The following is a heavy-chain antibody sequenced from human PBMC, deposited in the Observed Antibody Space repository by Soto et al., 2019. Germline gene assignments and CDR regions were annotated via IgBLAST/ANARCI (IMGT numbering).Heavy chain of an antibody. Sequence: QVQLQESGPVLVKASETLSLSCTVSGHSISADYWSWIRQPAGKRLEWIGRVDASGNTNYNPSLKGRVTMSVETSKNQFLLKVGSVNAAEPAMYFCARDVGGSVVPHRFDPWGQGALVTVPS. V-gene: IGHV4-4*07. CDR3: ARDVGGSVVPHRFDP. CDR1: GHSISADY. J-gene: IGHJ5*02. D-gene: IGHD3-22*01. CDR2: VDASGNT.